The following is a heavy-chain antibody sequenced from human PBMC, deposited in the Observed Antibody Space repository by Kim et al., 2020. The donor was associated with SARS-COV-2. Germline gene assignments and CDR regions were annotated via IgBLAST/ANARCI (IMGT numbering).Heavy chain of an antibody. CDR3: TTDYERIGGLCDGDIGYPASH. CDR2: LRSRVDGGTA. CDR1: GFTFTRVW. J-gene: IGHJ1*01. Sequence: GGSLRLSCAASGFTFTRVWLSWVRQAPGKGLEWVGRLRSRVDGGTADYAAPVKGRFTISRDDSKDTLYLQMNGLTTEDTAVYYCTTDYERIGGLCDGDIGYPASHWGRGTLLTVSS. V-gene: IGHV3-15*01. D-gene: IGHD2-21*01.